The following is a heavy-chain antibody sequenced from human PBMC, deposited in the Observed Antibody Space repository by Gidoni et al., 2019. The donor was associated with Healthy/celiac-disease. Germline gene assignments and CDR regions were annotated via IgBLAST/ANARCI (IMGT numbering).Heavy chain of an antibody. J-gene: IGHJ6*03. CDR3: ARVVRTFGAVIGYYHCYMDV. V-gene: IGHV4-30-4*01. CDR1: GGSISSGDYY. Sequence: QVQLQESGPGLVKPSQTLSLPCTVSGGSISSGDYYWSWIRQPPGKGVEWIGNIYENGAAYYSPSLKSRFSMSVDTSKNQFSLRLNSVTAADTAVYYCARVVRTFGAVIGYYHCYMDVWGKGTTVTVSS. CDR2: IYENGAA. D-gene: IGHD3-3*01.